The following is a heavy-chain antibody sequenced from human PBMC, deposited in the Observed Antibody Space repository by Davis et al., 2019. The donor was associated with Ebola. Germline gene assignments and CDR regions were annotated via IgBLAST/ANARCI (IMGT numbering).Heavy chain of an antibody. CDR3: AIMTNYYDSSGYYNALLYYFDY. CDR2: IIPIFDVT. D-gene: IGHD3-22*01. CDR1: GGSFNNYA. Sequence: SVKVSCNASGGSFNNYAVSWARQAPGQGLEWMGGIIPIFDVTNYAQQFQGRVTITADEITSTAYMELSSLRSEDTAVYYCAIMTNYYDSSGYYNALLYYFDYWGQGTLVTISS. V-gene: IGHV1-69*13. J-gene: IGHJ4*02.